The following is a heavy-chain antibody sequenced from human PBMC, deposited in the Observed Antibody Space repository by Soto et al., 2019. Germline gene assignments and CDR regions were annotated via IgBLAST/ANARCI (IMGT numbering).Heavy chain of an antibody. CDR2: IIPIFGTA. CDR3: ARCSGGSCYSGKNYYYYYGMDV. CDR1: GGTFSSYA. D-gene: IGHD2-15*01. Sequence: SVKVSCKASGGTFSSYAISWVRQAPGQGLEWMGGIIPIFGTANYAQKFQGRVTITADKSTSTAYMELSSLRSEDTAVYYCARCSGGSCYSGKNYYYYYGMDVWGQGTTVTVSS. V-gene: IGHV1-69*06. J-gene: IGHJ6*02.